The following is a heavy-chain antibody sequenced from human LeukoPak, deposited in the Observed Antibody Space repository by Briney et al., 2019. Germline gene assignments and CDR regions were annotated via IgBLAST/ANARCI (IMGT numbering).Heavy chain of an antibody. CDR1: GGSFSGYY. J-gene: IGHJ5*02. D-gene: IGHD3-10*01. Sequence: SETLSLTCAVYGGSFSGYYWSWIRQPPGKGLEWIGEISHSGSTNYNPSLKGRVTISVDTSKNQFSLKLSSVTAADTAVYYCARLNMIRASWFDPWGQGTLVTVSS. CDR3: ARLNMIRASWFDP. CDR2: ISHSGST. V-gene: IGHV4-34*01.